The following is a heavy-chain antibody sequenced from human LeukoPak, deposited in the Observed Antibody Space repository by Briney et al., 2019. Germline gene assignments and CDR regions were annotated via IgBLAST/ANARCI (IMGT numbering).Heavy chain of an antibody. CDR2: IGTAGDT. J-gene: IGHJ4*02. Sequence: PGGSLRLSCAASGFTFSSYDMHWVRQATGKGLEWVSAIGTAGDTYYPGSVKGRFTVSRENAKNSLYLQMNSLRAEDTAVYYCAQGAMVRGAYYLDYWGQGTLVTVSS. D-gene: IGHD3-10*01. CDR1: GFTFSSYD. V-gene: IGHV3-13*01. CDR3: AQGAMVRGAYYLDY.